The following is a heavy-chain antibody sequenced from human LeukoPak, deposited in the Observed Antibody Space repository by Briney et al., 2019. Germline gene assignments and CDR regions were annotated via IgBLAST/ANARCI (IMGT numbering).Heavy chain of an antibody. CDR1: GYTFTDYY. Sequence: GASVKVSCKTSGYTFTDYYMHWVRLTPGQGLEWMGWVNPNNGDTNYAQKFQGRVTMTRDTSINTAYMELTSLTSDDTAVYYCATPPLASGIYYAYWGQGTLVTVSS. CDR3: ATPPLASGIYYAY. D-gene: IGHD3-10*01. V-gene: IGHV1-2*02. CDR2: VNPNNGDT. J-gene: IGHJ4*02.